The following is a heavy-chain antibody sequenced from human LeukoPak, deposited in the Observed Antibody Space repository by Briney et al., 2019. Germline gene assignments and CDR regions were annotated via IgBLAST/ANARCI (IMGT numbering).Heavy chain of an antibody. D-gene: IGHD3-3*01. J-gene: IGHJ6*03. CDR2: IYDNESA. CDR3: ARVLQTYYHLDV. Sequence: SETLSLTCTVSGVTINGYSMSWIRQPPGKGPEWIGVIYDNESANYKSSLESRVTMTGDTCKNQCSVKLNSVTAADTAGYYCARVLQTYYHLDVWGEGTSVTVSS. CDR1: GVTINGYS. V-gene: IGHV4-59*01.